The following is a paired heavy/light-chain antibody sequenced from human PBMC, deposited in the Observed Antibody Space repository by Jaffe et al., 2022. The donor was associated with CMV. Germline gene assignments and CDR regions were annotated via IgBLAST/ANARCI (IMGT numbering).Light chain of an antibody. CDR3: YSTDSSGNRV. V-gene: IGLV3-10*01. J-gene: IGLJ3*02. Sequence: SYELTQPPSVSVSPGQTARITCSGDALPKKYAYWYQQKSGQAPVLVIYEDSKRPSGIPERFSGSSSGTMATLTISGAQVEDEADYYCYSTDSSGNRVFGGGTKLTVL. CDR2: EDS. CDR1: ALPKKY.
Heavy chain of an antibody. J-gene: IGHJ4*02. CDR1: GFTFSSYE. CDR3: ARDGDCTNGVCSQEFDY. V-gene: IGHV3-48*03. Sequence: EVQLVESGGGLVQPGGSLRLSCAASGFTFSSYEMNWVRQAPGKGLEWVSYISSSGSTIYYADSVKGRFTISRDNAKNSLYLQMNSLRAEDTAVYYCARDGDCTNGVCSQEFDYWGQGTLVTVSS. CDR2: ISSSGSTI. D-gene: IGHD2-8*01.